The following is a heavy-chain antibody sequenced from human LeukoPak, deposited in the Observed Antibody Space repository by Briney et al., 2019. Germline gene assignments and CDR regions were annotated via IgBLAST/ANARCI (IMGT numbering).Heavy chain of an antibody. CDR3: AKDMFYYDSSGSDY. CDR1: GFTFSSYG. J-gene: IGHJ4*02. Sequence: GRSLRLSCAASGFTFSSYGMHWVRQAPGKGLEWVAFIRYDGSNKYYADSVKGRFTISRDNSKNTLYLQMNSLRAEDTAVYYCAKDMFYYDSSGSDYWGQGTLVTVSS. D-gene: IGHD3-22*01. CDR2: IRYDGSNK. V-gene: IGHV3-30*02.